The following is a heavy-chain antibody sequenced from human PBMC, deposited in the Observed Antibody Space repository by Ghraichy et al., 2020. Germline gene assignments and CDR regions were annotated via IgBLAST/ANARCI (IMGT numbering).Heavy chain of an antibody. Sequence: SGPTLVKPTETLTLTCTVAGFSLGDPRVGVSWIRQPPGKALEWLAHIYVNDDKSYSTSLRTRLTITKDTSKSQVVLTMANMGPEDTATYFCARRLRGARDAFDIWGQGTKVTVSS. CDR1: GFSLGDPRVG. CDR2: IYVNDDK. CDR3: ARRLRGARDAFDI. J-gene: IGHJ3*02. D-gene: IGHD3-16*01. V-gene: IGHV2-26*01.